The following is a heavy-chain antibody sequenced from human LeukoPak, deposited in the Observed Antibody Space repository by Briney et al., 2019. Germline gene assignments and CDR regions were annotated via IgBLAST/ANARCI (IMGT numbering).Heavy chain of an antibody. CDR3: ARGGPRGAGSGITGDY. V-gene: IGHV3-21*01. CDR1: GFTFSSYS. D-gene: IGHD3-10*01. J-gene: IGHJ4*02. Sequence: GGSPRLSCAASGFTFSSYSMNWVCQAPGKGLEWVSSISSSSSYIYYADSVKGRFTISRDNAKNSLYLQMNSLRAEDTAVYYCARGGPRGAGSGITGDYWGQGTLVTVSS. CDR2: ISSSSSYI.